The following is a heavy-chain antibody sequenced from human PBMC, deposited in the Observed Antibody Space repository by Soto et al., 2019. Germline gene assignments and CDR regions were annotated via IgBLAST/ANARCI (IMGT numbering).Heavy chain of an antibody. D-gene: IGHD1-20*01. J-gene: IGHJ4*02. V-gene: IGHV3-53*01. Sequence: GGSLRLSCAASGFTVSSNYLTWVRQAPGKGLKWVSVLYPDGRAYYADSVKGRFTISTDNSKNSVYLQMNTLRAEDTAVYYCARGLAREYHDNRNYFHLDYWGQGTLVTVS. CDR3: ARGLAREYHDNRNYFHLDY. CDR2: LYPDGRA. CDR1: GFTVSSNY.